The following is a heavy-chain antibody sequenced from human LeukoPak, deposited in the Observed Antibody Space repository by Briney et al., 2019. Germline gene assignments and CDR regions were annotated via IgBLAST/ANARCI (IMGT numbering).Heavy chain of an antibody. D-gene: IGHD6-19*01. CDR2: INAGNGYT. CDR3: ARVVKYSSGPLTDLLPYYFDH. J-gene: IGHJ4*02. Sequence: ASVKVSCKASGYTFTSYAMHWVRQAPGQRLEGMGWINAGNGYTKYSQEFQGRVTITRDTSASTAYMELSSLRSEDMAVYYCARVVKYSSGPLTDLLPYYFDHWGQGTLVTVSS. V-gene: IGHV1-3*03. CDR1: GYTFTSYA.